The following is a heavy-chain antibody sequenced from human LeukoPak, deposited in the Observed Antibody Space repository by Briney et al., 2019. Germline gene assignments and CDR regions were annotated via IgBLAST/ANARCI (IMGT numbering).Heavy chain of an antibody. CDR3: ARVWGESYYYYYYMDV. CDR1: GFTVSSNY. D-gene: IGHD3-10*01. V-gene: IGHV3-53*01. CDR2: IYSGGST. J-gene: IGHJ6*03. Sequence: PGGSLRPSCAASGFTVSSNYMSWVRQAPGKGLEWVSVIYSGGSTYYADSVKGRFTISRDNSKNTLYLQMNSLRAEDTAVYYCARVWGESYYYYYYMDVWGKGTTVTISS.